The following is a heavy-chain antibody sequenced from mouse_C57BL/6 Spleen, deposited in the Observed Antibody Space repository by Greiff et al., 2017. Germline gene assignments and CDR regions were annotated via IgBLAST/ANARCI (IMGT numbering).Heavy chain of an antibody. CDR3: ARLGSIYDGYPAWFAY. J-gene: IGHJ3*01. CDR2: IYPSDSET. CDR1: GYTFTSYW. D-gene: IGHD2-3*01. Sequence: VQLQQPGAELVRPGSSVKLSCKASGYTFTSYWMDWVKQRPGQGLEWIGNIYPSDSETHYNQKFKDKATLTVDKSSSTAYMQLSSLTSEDSAVYYCARLGSIYDGYPAWFAYWGQGTPVTVSA. V-gene: IGHV1-61*01.